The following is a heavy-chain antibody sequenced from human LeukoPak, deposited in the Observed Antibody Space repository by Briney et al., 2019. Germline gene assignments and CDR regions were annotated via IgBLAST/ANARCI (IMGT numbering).Heavy chain of an antibody. CDR1: GGSISGDNW. V-gene: IGHV4-4*02. D-gene: IGHD3-22*01. J-gene: IGHJ4*02. Sequence: PSGTLSLTCAVSGGSISGDNWWSWVRQPPGKGLEWIGEVDHSGTTNYNPSLKSRVTMSVDKSKNQFSLKMSSVTAADTAVYYCAKGDRGGYLDFDSWGQGTLVTVSS. CDR2: VDHSGTT. CDR3: AKGDRGGYLDFDS.